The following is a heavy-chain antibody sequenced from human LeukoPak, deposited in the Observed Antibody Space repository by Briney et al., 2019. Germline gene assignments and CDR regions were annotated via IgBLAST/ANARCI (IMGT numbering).Heavy chain of an antibody. CDR2: IKQDGSEK. Sequence: GGSLRLSCAASRFTFSNYWMSWVRQAPGKGLEWVANIKQDGSEKNYVGSVKGRFTISRDNARNSLYLQLNSLRAEDTAVYYCVSTNTFDYWGQGTLVTVSS. CDR3: VSTNTFDY. CDR1: RFTFSNYW. V-gene: IGHV3-7*05. J-gene: IGHJ4*02.